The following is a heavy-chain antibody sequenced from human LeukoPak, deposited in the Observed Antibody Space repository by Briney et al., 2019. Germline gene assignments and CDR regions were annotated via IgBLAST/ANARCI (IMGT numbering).Heavy chain of an antibody. D-gene: IGHD3-10*01. V-gene: IGHV3-23*01. CDR3: AKGATMAWGVFDY. Sequence: GGSLSLSCAASGFTFNSYGMNWVRQAPGKGLEWVSGISTGGGSTHYADSVKGRFTISRDSSKNTLYLQMNSLRAEDTAEYYCAKGATMAWGVFDYWGQGTLVTVSS. CDR2: ISTGGGST. J-gene: IGHJ4*02. CDR1: GFTFNSYG.